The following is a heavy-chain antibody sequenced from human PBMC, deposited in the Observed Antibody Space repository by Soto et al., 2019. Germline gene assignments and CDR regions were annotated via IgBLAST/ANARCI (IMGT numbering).Heavy chain of an antibody. CDR3: ARELGVAGFDL. CDR2: ISAYNGHT. D-gene: IGHD6-19*01. J-gene: IGHJ4*02. Sequence: ASVKVSCKTSGYRFSSYAISWVRQAPGQGLEWVGWISAYNGHTGSSQKFQGRVTMTTDTSTSTAYMGLRNVSSDDTAMYYCARELGVAGFDLWGQGTLVTVSS. V-gene: IGHV1-18*01. CDR1: GYRFSSYA.